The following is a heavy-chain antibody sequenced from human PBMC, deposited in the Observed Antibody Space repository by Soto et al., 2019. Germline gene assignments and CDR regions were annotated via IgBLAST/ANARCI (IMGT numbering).Heavy chain of an antibody. Sequence: GGSLRLSCAASGFTVSSNYMSWVRQAPGKGLEWVSVLYSDGSTYYADSVKGRFPISRDNSKNTLYLQMNSLRAEDTAVYYCARAVMQRRLRFDLWGRGTLVTVS. CDR2: LYSDGST. D-gene: IGHD3-16*01. V-gene: IGHV3-53*01. CDR1: GFTVSSNY. CDR3: ARAVMQRRLRFDL. J-gene: IGHJ2*01.